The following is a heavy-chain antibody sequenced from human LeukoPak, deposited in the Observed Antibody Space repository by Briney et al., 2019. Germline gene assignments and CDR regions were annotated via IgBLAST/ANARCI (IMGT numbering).Heavy chain of an antibody. CDR3: ARGSTSPDY. CDR2: LSGTNNNT. J-gene: IGHJ4*02. D-gene: IGHD5/OR15-5a*01. V-gene: IGHV3-23*01. Sequence: GGSLRLSCAASGFIFSVYAMSWVRQAPGKGLKWVSSLSGTNNNTFYAVSVKGRFTISRDNSKNTLYLQMNSLRAEDTAVYYCARGSTSPDYWGQGTLVTVSS. CDR1: GFIFSVYA.